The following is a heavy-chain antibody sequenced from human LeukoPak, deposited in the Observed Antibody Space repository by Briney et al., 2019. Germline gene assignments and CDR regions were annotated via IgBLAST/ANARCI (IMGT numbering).Heavy chain of an antibody. V-gene: IGHV3-30*04. CDR3: AKQRSGPINPFDY. Sequence: GRSLRLSCAASGFTFSSYAMHWVRQAPGKGLEWVAVISHDGSNKYYADSVKGRFTISRDNSKNTLYLQMNSLRAEDTAVYYCAKQRSGPINPFDYWGQGTLVTVSS. J-gene: IGHJ4*02. CDR1: GFTFSSYA. D-gene: IGHD3-3*01. CDR2: ISHDGSNK.